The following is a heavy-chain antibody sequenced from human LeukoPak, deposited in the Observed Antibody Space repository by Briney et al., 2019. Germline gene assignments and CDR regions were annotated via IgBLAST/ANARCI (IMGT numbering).Heavy chain of an antibody. Sequence: ASVKVSCKASGYTFTSYDINWVRQATGQGLEWMGWMNPNSGNTGYAQKFQGRVTMTRNTSISTAYMELSSLRSEDTAVYYCARGVCPAMVRGVIIRSRAFDYWGQGTLVTVSS. J-gene: IGHJ4*02. CDR2: MNPNSGNT. D-gene: IGHD3-10*01. CDR3: ARGVCPAMVRGVIIRSRAFDY. V-gene: IGHV1-8*01. CDR1: GYTFTSYD.